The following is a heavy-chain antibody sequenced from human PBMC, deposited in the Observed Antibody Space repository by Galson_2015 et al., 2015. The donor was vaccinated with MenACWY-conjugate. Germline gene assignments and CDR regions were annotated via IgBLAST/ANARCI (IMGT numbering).Heavy chain of an antibody. J-gene: IGHJ4*02. CDR1: GSSLSSSRYY. V-gene: IGHV4-39*07. D-gene: IGHD3-16*02. CDR3: ARDKGFGGVIE. Sequence: ETLSLTCTVSGSSLSSSRYYWGWIRQPPGTGLEWIGSIYYCGSTYYNPSLKSRVTISVDTSKNQFSLKLSSVTAADTAVYYCARDKGFGGVIEWGQGTLVTVSS. CDR2: IYYCGST.